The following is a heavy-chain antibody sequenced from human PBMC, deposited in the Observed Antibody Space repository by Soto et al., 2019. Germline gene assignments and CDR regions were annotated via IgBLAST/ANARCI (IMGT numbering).Heavy chain of an antibody. CDR2: ISAYNGNT. J-gene: IGHJ6*02. Sequence: ASVKVSCKASGYTFTSYGISWVRQAPGQGLEWMGWISAYNGNTNYAQKLQGRVTMTTDTSTSTAYMELRSLRSDDTAVYYCARDKWELLLKGYYYGMDVWGQGTTVTVSS. D-gene: IGHD1-26*01. CDR1: GYTFTSYG. V-gene: IGHV1-18*01. CDR3: ARDKWELLLKGYYYGMDV.